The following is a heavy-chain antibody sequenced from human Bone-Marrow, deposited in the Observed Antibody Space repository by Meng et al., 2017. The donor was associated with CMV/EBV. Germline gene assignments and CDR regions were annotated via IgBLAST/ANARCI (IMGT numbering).Heavy chain of an antibody. D-gene: IGHD6-6*01. CDR3: ARDKQLVLETHRYYGMDV. CDR2: INPSGGST. V-gene: IGHV1-46*01. Sequence: ASVKVSCKASGYTFTGYYMHWVRQAPGQGLEWMGIINPSGGSTSYAQKFQGRVTMTRDTSTSTVYMELSGLRSEDTAVYYCARDKQLVLETHRYYGMDVWGQGTTVTVSS. J-gene: IGHJ6*02. CDR1: GYTFTGYY.